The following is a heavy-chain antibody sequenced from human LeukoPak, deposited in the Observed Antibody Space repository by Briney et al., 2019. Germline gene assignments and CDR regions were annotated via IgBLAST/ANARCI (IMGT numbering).Heavy chain of an antibody. J-gene: IGHJ4*02. CDR3: ARDPQYYDYVWGSYRPNSFDY. Sequence: PSETLSLTCTVSGGSISSSSYYWGWIRQPPGKGLEWIGSIYYSGSTYYNPSLKSRVTISVDTSKNQFSLKLSSVTAADTAVYYCARDPQYYDYVWGSYRPNSFDYWGQGTLVTVSS. CDR1: GGSISSSSYY. V-gene: IGHV4-39*07. CDR2: IYYSGST. D-gene: IGHD3-16*02.